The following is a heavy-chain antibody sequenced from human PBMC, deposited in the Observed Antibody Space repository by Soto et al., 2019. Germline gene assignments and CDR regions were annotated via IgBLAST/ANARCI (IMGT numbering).Heavy chain of an antibody. CDR2: IYYSGRT. Sequence: PSETLSLTCNVSGGFIRRGGYYWSLFRQRSAQGLGEVGYIYYSGRTYYNPSLKSRFTISVDTSKNQFSLRLGSVTAADTAVYYCATASVAHRLTGGLNWFDTWGQGNLVTFSS. CDR3: ATASVAHRLTGGLNWFDT. V-gene: IGHV4-31*03. CDR1: GGFIRRGGYY. D-gene: IGHD2-21*02. J-gene: IGHJ5*02.